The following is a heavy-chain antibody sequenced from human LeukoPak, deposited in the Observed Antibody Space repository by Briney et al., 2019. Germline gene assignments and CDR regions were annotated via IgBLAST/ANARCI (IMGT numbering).Heavy chain of an antibody. V-gene: IGHV3-33*06. J-gene: IGHJ6*03. D-gene: IGHD6-19*01. CDR3: ANLAVVYYMDV. CDR1: GFSFSDYG. CDR2: IWNDGSSR. Sequence: GGSLRLSCAASGFSFSDYGMHWVRQAPGKGLQWVAVIWNDGSSRYYADSVKGRFTISRDNSKNTLYLQMNSLRADDTAVYYCANLAVVYYMDVWGKGTTVTVSS.